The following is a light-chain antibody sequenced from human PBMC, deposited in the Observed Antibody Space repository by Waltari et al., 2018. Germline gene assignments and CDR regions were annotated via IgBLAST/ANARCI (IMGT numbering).Light chain of an antibody. V-gene: IGKV1-9*01. J-gene: IGKJ5*01. CDR3: QQLNSYPIT. Sequence: DIQLTQSPSFLSASVGDRVTITCRASQGISSYLAWYQQKPGKAPNLLIYGASTLQSGVPSRFSRSGSGTEFTLTISSLQPEDFATYYCQQLNSYPITFGQGTRLEIK. CDR2: GAS. CDR1: QGISSY.